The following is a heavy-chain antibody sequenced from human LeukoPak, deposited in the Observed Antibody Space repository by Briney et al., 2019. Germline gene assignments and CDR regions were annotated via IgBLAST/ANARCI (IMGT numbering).Heavy chain of an antibody. V-gene: IGHV1-69*13. D-gene: IGHD6-19*01. Sequence: SVKVSCKASGGTFSSYAISWVRQAPGQGLEWMGGIIPIFGTANYAQKFQGRVTITADESTSTAYMELSSLRSEETAAYYCGSPGRSSGWYDLGYFDYWGQGTLVTVSS. CDR3: GSPGRSSGWYDLGYFDY. J-gene: IGHJ4*02. CDR2: IIPIFGTA. CDR1: GGTFSSYA.